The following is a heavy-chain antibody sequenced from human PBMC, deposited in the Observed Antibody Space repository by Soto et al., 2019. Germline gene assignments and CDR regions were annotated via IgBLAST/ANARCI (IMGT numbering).Heavy chain of an antibody. D-gene: IGHD5-12*01. CDR2: IYYSGST. Sequence: QGQLQESGPGLVKPSETLSLTCTVSGGSISSYYWSWIRQPPGKGLEWIGYIYYSGSTNYNPSLKSRVTISVDTSKNQFSLKLSSVTAADTAVYYCAGGGGYDFRYWGQGTLVTVSS. CDR3: AGGGGYDFRY. V-gene: IGHV4-59*01. J-gene: IGHJ4*02. CDR1: GGSISSYY.